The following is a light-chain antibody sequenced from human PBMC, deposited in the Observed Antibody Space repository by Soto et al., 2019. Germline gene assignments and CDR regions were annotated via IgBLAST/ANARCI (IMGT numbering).Light chain of an antibody. J-gene: IGKJ1*01. CDR1: KTLSSW. Sequence: DIQMTQSPSTLSGSVGDRVTITCRESKTLSSWLAWYQHKPGNESKLLIYMASTKKSWVPSRFSGSGSGTELTLSISSVQPDDFASYSCQNYISYSGAFGQGTEVDIK. CDR2: MAS. CDR3: QNYISYSGA. V-gene: IGKV1-5*03.